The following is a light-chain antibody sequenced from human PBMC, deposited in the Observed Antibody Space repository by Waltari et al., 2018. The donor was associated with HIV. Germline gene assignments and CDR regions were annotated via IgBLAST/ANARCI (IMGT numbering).Light chain of an antibody. CDR3: SSYAGNNILV. J-gene: IGLJ2*01. V-gene: IGLV2-8*01. CDR1: TSDVVGYNY. CDR2: EVS. Sequence: QSALTQPPSASGSPGQSVTISCTGTTSDVVGYNYVSWYHHLPGQAPKLMIYEVSKRPSGVPDRLAGSKSGNTASLTVSGRQAADVADYYCSSYAGNNILVFGGGTKLTVL.